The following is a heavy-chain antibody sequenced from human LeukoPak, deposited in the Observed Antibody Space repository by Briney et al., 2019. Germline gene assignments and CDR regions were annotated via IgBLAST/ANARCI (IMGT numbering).Heavy chain of an antibody. CDR2: INHSGST. V-gene: IGHV4-34*01. J-gene: IGHJ4*02. D-gene: IGHD1-26*01. CDR3: ARDREGSYSRFDY. Sequence: SETLSLTCAVYGGSFSGYYWSWIRQPPGKGLEWIGEINHSGSTNYNPSLKSRVTISVDTSKNQFSLKLSSVTAADTAVYYCARDREGSYSRFDYWGQGTLVTVSS. CDR1: GGSFSGYY.